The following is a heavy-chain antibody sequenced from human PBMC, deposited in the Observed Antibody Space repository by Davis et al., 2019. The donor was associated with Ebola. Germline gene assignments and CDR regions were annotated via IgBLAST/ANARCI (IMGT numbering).Heavy chain of an antibody. V-gene: IGHV1-3*01. CDR1: GYTFTSYA. CDR2: INAGNGNT. CDR3: ARDLTLHRRGSGYREDYYYGMDV. J-gene: IGHJ6*02. D-gene: IGHD3-22*01. Sequence: AASVKVSCKASGYTFTSYAMHWVRQAPGQRLEWMGWINAGNGNTKYSQKFQGRVTITRDTSASTAYMELSSLRSEDTAVYYCARDLTLHRRGSGYREDYYYGMDVWGQGTTVTVSS.